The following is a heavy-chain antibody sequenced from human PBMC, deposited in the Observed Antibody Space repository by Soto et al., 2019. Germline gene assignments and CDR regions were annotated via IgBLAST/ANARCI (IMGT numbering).Heavy chain of an antibody. CDR3: ARHLRHCSGGSCSNWFDP. V-gene: IGHV5-51*01. CDR1: GYSFTSYW. J-gene: IGHJ5*02. CDR2: IYPGDSDT. Sequence: GESLKISCKGSGYSFTSYWIGWVRQMPGKGLEWMGIIYPGDSDTRYSPSFQGQVTISADKSISTAYLQWSSLKAPDTAMYYCARHLRHCSGGSCSNWFDPWGQGTLVTVSS. D-gene: IGHD2-15*01.